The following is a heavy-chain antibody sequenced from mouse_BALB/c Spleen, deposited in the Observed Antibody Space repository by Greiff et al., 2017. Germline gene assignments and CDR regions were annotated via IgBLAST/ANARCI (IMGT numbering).Heavy chain of an antibody. J-gene: IGHJ2*01. V-gene: IGHV3-2*02. CDR1: GYSITSDYA. CDR2: ISYSGST. CDR3: ARGTGTGPYFDY. Sequence: QLQQSGPGLVKPSQSLSLTCTVTGYSITSDYAWNWIRQFPGNKLEWMGYISYSGSTSYNPSLKSRISITRDTSKNQFFLQLNSVTTEDTATYYCARGTGTGPYFDYWGQGTTLTVSS. D-gene: IGHD4-1*01.